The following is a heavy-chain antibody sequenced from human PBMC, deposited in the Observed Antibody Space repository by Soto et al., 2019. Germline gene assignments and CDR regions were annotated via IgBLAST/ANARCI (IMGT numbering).Heavy chain of an antibody. V-gene: IGHV1-69*13. CDR1: GGTFSSYA. Sequence: SVKVSCKASGGTFSSYAISWVRQAPGQGLEWMGGIIPIFCTANYAQKFHRRVTITADESTSTAYMELSSLRSEDTAVYYCARDLSIGARPVAFDIWGQGTMVTVSS. D-gene: IGHD6-6*01. J-gene: IGHJ3*02. CDR2: IIPIFCTA. CDR3: ARDLSIGARPVAFDI.